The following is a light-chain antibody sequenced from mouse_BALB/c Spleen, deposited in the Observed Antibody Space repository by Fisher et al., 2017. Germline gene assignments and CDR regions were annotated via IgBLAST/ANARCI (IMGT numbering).Light chain of an antibody. Sequence: DIVITQSPLSLPVSLGDQASISCRSSQSLVHSNGNTYLHWYLQKPGQSPKRLIYLVSKLDSGVPDRFTGSGSGTDFTLKISRVEAEDLGVYYCWQGTHFPHTFGGGTKLEIK. CDR1: QSLVHSNGNTY. J-gene: IGKJ2*01. V-gene: IGKV1-110*01. CDR2: LVS. CDR3: WQGTHFPHT.